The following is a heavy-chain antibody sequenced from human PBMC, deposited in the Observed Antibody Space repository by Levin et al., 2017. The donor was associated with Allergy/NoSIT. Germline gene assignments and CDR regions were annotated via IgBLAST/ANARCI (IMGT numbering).Heavy chain of an antibody. CDR1: GYTFTNYG. J-gene: IGHJ4*02. D-gene: IGHD2/OR15-2a*01. Sequence: EASVKVSCKASGYTFTNYGNGINWVRQAPGQGLEWMGWISGHNGNTNNAQKFQGRITMTTDTSTSTAYMEVRSLRFDDTAVYYCARDLSNRGHFDYWGQGTLVAVSS. V-gene: IGHV1-18*01. CDR2: ISGHNGNT. CDR3: ARDLSNRGHFDY.